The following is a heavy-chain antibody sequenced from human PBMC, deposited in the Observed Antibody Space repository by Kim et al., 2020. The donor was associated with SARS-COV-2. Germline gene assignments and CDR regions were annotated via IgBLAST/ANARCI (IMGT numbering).Heavy chain of an antibody. D-gene: IGHD4-17*01. V-gene: IGHV1-18*01. Sequence: ASVKVSCKSSGYTFSSYGINWVRQAPGQGLEWVGRITPHNGDTTYEQRLQGRVTMTTDTSTTTAYLELRSLTSDDTAVYYCATELVTRTVTILAYWGQGTLVAVSS. J-gene: IGHJ4*02. CDR3: ATELVTRTVTILAY. CDR2: ITPHNGDT. CDR1: GYTFSSYG.